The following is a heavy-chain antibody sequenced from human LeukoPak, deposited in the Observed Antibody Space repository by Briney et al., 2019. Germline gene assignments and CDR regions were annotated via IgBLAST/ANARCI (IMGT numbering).Heavy chain of an antibody. Sequence: GGSLRLSCAASGFTFSNYAMHWVRQAPGKGLEWVAIISNDGSNKYYADSVKGRFTLSRDNSKYMVYLQMNSLRGEDTAVYYCARGRDGYNLRSPIDYWGQGTLVTVSS. CDR2: ISNDGSNK. D-gene: IGHD5-24*01. CDR3: ARGRDGYNLRSPIDY. CDR1: GFTFSNYA. V-gene: IGHV3-30-3*01. J-gene: IGHJ4*02.